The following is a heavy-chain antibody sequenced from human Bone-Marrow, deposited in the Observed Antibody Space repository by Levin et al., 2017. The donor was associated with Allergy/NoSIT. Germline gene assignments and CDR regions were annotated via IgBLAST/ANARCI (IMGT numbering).Heavy chain of an antibody. CDR3: AAYNNQWEGGDY. D-gene: IGHD1-14*01. CDR2: IGKDDSET. J-gene: IGHJ4*02. Sequence: GGSLRLSCVTSGLTFSDYWMTWVRQAPGKGLEWVANIGKDDSETNYVDSVKGRFIISRDNDRNLVYLHMNSLSADDTGLYYCAAYNNQWEGGDYWGQGTLVTVSS. CDR1: GLTFSDYW. V-gene: IGHV3-7*03.